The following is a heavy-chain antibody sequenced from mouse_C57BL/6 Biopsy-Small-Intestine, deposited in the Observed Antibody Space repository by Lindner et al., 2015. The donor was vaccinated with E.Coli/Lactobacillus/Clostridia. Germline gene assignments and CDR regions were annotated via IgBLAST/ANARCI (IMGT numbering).Heavy chain of an antibody. CDR2: IDPSDSYT. CDR1: GYTFTNYD. CDR3: ARFTTVVVDWYFDV. D-gene: IGHD1-1*01. Sequence: VQLQESGPELVKPGASVRLSCRAAGYTFTNYDINWVKQRPGQGLEWIGVIDPSDSYTNYNRKFKGKATLTVDTSSSTAYMQLSILTSEDSAVYYCARFTTVVVDWYFDVWGTGTTVTVSS. V-gene: IGHV1-59*01. J-gene: IGHJ1*03.